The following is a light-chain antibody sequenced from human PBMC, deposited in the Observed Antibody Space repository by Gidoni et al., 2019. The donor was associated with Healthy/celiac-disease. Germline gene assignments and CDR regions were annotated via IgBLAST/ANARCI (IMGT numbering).Light chain of an antibody. V-gene: IGLV1-40*01. J-gene: IGLJ3*02. Sequence: QSVLTQPPPVSGAPGQRVTSSCTGSSSNIGAGYDGPWYQQLPGTAPKLPNYGNSNRPSGVPDRFSGSKSGTSASLAITGLQAEDEADYYCQSYDSSLSGWVFGGGTKLTVL. CDR3: QSYDSSLSGWV. CDR1: SSNIGAGYD. CDR2: GNS.